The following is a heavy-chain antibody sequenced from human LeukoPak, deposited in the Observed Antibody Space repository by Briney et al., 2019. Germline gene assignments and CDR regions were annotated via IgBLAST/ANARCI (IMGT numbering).Heavy chain of an antibody. D-gene: IGHD3-10*01. V-gene: IGHV3-15*01. J-gene: IGHJ4*02. CDR1: GFTFSNAW. Sequence: PGGSLRLSCAASGFTFSNAWMSWVRQTPGKGLEWVGRIKSKSDGGTTNYAAPVKDRFTISREDSKNTLFLKMNSLKTEDTAVYYCTTDVLRWFGESSWGQGTLVTVSS. CDR3: TTDVLRWFGESS. CDR2: IKSKSDGGTT.